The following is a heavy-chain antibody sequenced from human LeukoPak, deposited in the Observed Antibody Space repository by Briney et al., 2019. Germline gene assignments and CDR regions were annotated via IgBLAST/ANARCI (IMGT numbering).Heavy chain of an antibody. CDR1: GFTFSSCA. CDR2: ISGGGGKT. CDR3: AKDPIVFNSGDYYLGAFNI. J-gene: IGHJ3*02. D-gene: IGHD2-21*02. V-gene: IGHV3-23*01. Sequence: PGGSLRLSCEAPGFTFSSCALSWVRQAPGKGLEWVSAISGGGGKTWYADSVKGRFTISRDNSKNTLYLQMNSLRAEDTALYYCAKDPIVFNSGDYYLGAFNIWGQGAMVTVSS.